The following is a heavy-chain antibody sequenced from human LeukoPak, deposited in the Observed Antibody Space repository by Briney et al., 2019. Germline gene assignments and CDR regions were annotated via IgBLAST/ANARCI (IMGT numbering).Heavy chain of an antibody. CDR2: MNPNSSNT. Sequence: ASVKVSCKASGYTCTSYDINWVRQATGPGLEWMGFMNPNSSNTSYAKKFQGRVTMTRNTSISTAYMELSSLRSEDTAVYYCARAPSGRKVPKKTVVTPYYYYYYMDVWGKGTTVTVSS. CDR1: GYTCTSYD. V-gene: IGHV1-8*01. D-gene: IGHD4-23*01. CDR3: ARAPSGRKVPKKTVVTPYYYYYYMDV. J-gene: IGHJ6*03.